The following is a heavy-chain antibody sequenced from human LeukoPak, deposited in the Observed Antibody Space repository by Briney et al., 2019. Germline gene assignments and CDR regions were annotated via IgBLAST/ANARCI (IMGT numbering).Heavy chain of an antibody. CDR2: INPNSGGT. Sequence: ASVKVSCKASGYTFTGYYMHWVRQAPGQVLGWMGWINPNSGGTNYAQKFQGRVTMTRDTSISTAYMELSRLRSDDTAVYYCAREAGAEGAATLVWLDYWGQGTLVTVSS. CDR1: GYTFTGYY. CDR3: AREAGAEGAATLVWLDY. J-gene: IGHJ4*02. D-gene: IGHD6-13*01. V-gene: IGHV1-2*02.